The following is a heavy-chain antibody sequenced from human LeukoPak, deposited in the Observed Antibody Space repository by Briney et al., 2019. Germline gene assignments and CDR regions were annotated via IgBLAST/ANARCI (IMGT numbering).Heavy chain of an antibody. CDR2: IYYSGST. V-gene: IGHV4-31*03. Sequence: PSETLSLTCTVSGGSISSGGYYWSWIRQHPGKGLEWIGYIYYSGSTYYNPSLKSRVTMSVDTSKNQFSLKLSSVTAADTAVYYCARDSHAVAGYNWFDPWGQGTLVTVSS. CDR3: ARDSHAVAGYNWFDP. CDR1: GGSISSGGYY. J-gene: IGHJ5*02. D-gene: IGHD6-19*01.